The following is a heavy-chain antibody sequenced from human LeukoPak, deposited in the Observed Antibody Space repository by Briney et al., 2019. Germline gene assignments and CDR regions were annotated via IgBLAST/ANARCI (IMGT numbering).Heavy chain of an antibody. Sequence: PGGSLRLSCAASGFSLSNYWMNWVRQAPGKGLEWVSSISSSGSHIYYADSVRGRFTISRDNAKNSLYLQMNSLGAEDTALYYSAKDANGSPDAFDIWGQGTMVTVSS. CDR2: ISSSGSHI. CDR1: GFSLSNYW. J-gene: IGHJ3*02. CDR3: AKDANGSPDAFDI. V-gene: IGHV3-21*04. D-gene: IGHD3-10*01.